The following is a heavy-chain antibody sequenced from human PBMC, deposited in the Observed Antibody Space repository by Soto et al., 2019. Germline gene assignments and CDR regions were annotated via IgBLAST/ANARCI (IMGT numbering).Heavy chain of an antibody. Sequence: PGGSLRLSCAASGFLFSDAWMTWVRQAPGKGLEWVGRIKSKSDSGTSDYAAPVKCRFTISSDDSKNTVPLQINSLRPEDTAVYYCITTARYGWPYVVEVWGQGTTVT. V-gene: IGHV3-15*01. CDR3: ITTARYGWPYVVEV. D-gene: IGHD5-18*01. CDR1: GFLFSDAW. J-gene: IGHJ6*02. CDR2: IKSKSDSGTS.